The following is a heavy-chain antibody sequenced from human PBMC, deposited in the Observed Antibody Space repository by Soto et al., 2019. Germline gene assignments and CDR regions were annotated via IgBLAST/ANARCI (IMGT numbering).Heavy chain of an antibody. CDR2: IYYSGST. CDR3: ATVPTYYYDRSGYANAFDM. D-gene: IGHD3-22*01. CDR1: GGSINSGDYY. J-gene: IGHJ3*02. V-gene: IGHV4-30-4*01. Sequence: PSETLSLTCTVSGGSINSGDYYWSGIRQPPGKGLEWIGYIYYSGSTYHNPSLKSRIKISVDTSKNQFSLKLSSVTAADTAVYYCATVPTYYYDRSGYANAFDMWGQGTMVIVSS.